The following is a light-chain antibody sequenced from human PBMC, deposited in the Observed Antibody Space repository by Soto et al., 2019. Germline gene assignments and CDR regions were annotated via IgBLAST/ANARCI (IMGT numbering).Light chain of an antibody. J-gene: IGKJ5*01. V-gene: IGKV3-20*01. CDR2: AAS. CDR1: QSISTNY. Sequence: EIVLTQSPGTLSLSPGESATLSCRVSQSISTNYLAWYQQKPGQAPRLLIYAASSRLTGIPDRFSGSGSGTDFTLTIISLEPEDFAVYYCQQHGRTFGQGTRLEIK. CDR3: QQHGRT.